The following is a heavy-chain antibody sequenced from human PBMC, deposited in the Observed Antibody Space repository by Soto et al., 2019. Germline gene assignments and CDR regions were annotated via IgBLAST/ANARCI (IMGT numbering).Heavy chain of an antibody. V-gene: IGHV3-74*01. CDR2: INSDGSST. Sequence: GSLRLSCAASGFTFSSYWMHWVRQAPGKGLVWVSRINSDGSSTSYADSVKGRFTISRDNAKNTLYLQMNSLRAEDTAVYYCARVVRSSGIAAAGVNYYYYGMDVWGQGTTVTVS. D-gene: IGHD6-13*01. CDR3: ARVVRSSGIAAAGVNYYYYGMDV. J-gene: IGHJ6*02. CDR1: GFTFSSYW.